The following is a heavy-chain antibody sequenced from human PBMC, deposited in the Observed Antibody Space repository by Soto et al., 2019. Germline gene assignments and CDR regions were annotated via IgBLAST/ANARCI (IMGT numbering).Heavy chain of an antibody. Sequence: QVQLVQSGPEVKKPGASVKVSCKASGYTFGIYSITWVRQAPGQGLEWLGGINTYSGKTYYAQKVQGRVTLTTDTSRTTAYMDMRSLRSDDTAVYYCARRYGDRSSSTGFDYWGQGTLVSVSS. CDR3: ARRYGDRSSSTGFDY. V-gene: IGHV1-18*01. CDR2: INTYSGKT. D-gene: IGHD2-21*02. J-gene: IGHJ4*02. CDR1: GYTFGIYS.